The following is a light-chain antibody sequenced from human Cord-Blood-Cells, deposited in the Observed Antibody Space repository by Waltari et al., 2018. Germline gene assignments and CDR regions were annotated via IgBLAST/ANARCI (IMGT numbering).Light chain of an antibody. CDR3: SSYTSSSTWV. V-gene: IGLV2-14*01. CDR2: DVS. J-gene: IGLJ3*02. CDR1: SSDVCGYNY. Sequence: QSALTQPASVSGSHGQSITIPCTGTSSDVCGYNYVSWYQQHPGKAPKLMIDDVSNRPSGVSNRFSGSKSGNTASLTISGLQAEDEADYYCSSYTSSSTWVFGGGTKLTV.